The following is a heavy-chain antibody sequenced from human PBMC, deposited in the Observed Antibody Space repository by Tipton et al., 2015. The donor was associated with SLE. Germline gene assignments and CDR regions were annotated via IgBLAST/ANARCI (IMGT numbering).Heavy chain of an antibody. CDR1: GFTFSSYA. Sequence: SLRLSCAASGFTFSSYAMHWVRQAPGKGLEWVAVISYDGSNKYYADSVKGRFTISRDNSKNTLYLQMNSLRAEDTAVYYCARDSGSYYRGSFDYWGQGTLVTVSS. D-gene: IGHD1-26*01. CDR2: ISYDGSNK. J-gene: IGHJ4*02. CDR3: ARDSGSYYRGSFDY. V-gene: IGHV3-30-3*01.